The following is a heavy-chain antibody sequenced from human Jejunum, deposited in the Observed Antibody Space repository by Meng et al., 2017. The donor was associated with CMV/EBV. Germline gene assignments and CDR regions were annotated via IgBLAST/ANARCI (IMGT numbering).Heavy chain of an antibody. CDR2: IYNDENVK. Sequence: TFNIYGLHWVRQSRSEGEGWVAIIYNDENVKYCIDCVRGRIAISRDNSKNTMYLQMNSLGHEDTAVYYCAKDPRHVTPEEVRGWPDPWGQGTLVTVSS. V-gene: IGHV3-30*18. D-gene: IGHD3-10*01. CDR1: TFNIYG. J-gene: IGHJ5*02. CDR3: AKDPRHVTPEEVRGWPDP.